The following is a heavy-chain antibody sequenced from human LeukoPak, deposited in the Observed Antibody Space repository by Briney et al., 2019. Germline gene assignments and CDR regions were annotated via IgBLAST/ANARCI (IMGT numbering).Heavy chain of an antibody. J-gene: IGHJ4*02. D-gene: IGHD3-22*01. Sequence: GGSLRLSCAASGFTFSGYAMHWVRQAPGKGLEWVSVIYKDGRTFYADSVKGRFTISRDNSKNTLYLQMNSLRAEDTAVYYCAKSLTYYHENSDSIWGQGTLVTVSS. CDR3: AKSLTYYHENSDSI. V-gene: IGHV3-53*01. CDR2: IYKDGRT. CDR1: GFTFSGYA.